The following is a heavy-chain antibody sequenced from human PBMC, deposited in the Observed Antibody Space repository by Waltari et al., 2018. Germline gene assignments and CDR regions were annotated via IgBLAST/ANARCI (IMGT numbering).Heavy chain of an antibody. D-gene: IGHD3-3*01. J-gene: IGHJ6*02. CDR3: ARDITIFGVVIHSYGMDV. V-gene: IGHV4-59*01. CDR2: IYYSGST. CDR1: GGSIRSYY. Sequence: QVQLQESGPGLVKPSETLSLTCTVSGGSIRSYYWSWIRQPPGKGLEWIGYIYYSGSTNYNPSLKSRVTISVDTSKNQFSLKLSSVTAADTAVYYCARDITIFGVVIHSYGMDVWGQGTTVTVSS.